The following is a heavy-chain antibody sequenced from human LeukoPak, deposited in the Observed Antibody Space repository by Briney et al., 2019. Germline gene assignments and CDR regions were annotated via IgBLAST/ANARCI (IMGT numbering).Heavy chain of an antibody. Sequence: ASVKVSCKASGGTFSSYAISWVRQAPGQGLEWMGRIIPILGIANYAQKLQGRVTITADKSTSTAYMELSSLRSDDTAVYYCARVGLELRNNWFDPWGQGTLVTVSS. CDR3: ARVGLELRNNWFDP. V-gene: IGHV1-69*04. J-gene: IGHJ5*02. D-gene: IGHD1-7*01. CDR1: GGTFSSYA. CDR2: IIPILGIA.